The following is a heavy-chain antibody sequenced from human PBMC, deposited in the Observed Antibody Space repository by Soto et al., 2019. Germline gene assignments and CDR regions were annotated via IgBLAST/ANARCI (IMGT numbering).Heavy chain of an antibody. CDR1: GYTHTEIS. D-gene: IGHD3-3*01. V-gene: IGHV1-24*01. CDR3: APGLRFLEWLSSGGGMDV. CDR2: FDPEDGET. J-gene: IGHJ6*02. Sequence: TPAKATRKDAGYTHTEISMHWVRQAHGKGLEWMGGFDPEDGETIYAQKFQGRVTMTEDTSTDTAYMELSSLRSEDTAVYYCAPGLRFLEWLSSGGGMDVWGQGTSVSVSS.